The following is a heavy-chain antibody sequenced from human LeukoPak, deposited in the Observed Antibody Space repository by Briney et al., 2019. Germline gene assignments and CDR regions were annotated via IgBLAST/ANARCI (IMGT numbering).Heavy chain of an antibody. CDR1: GFTVSSNY. J-gene: IGHJ4*02. CDR3: ARDPTYYDILTGYYIPNFGY. CDR2: IYSGGST. Sequence: PGGSLRLSCAASGFTVSSNYMSWVRQAPGKGLEWVSVIYSGGSTYYADSVKGRFTISRDNSKNTLYLQMNSLRAEDTAVYYCARDPTYYDILTGYYIPNFGYWGQGTLVTVSS. V-gene: IGHV3-66*02. D-gene: IGHD3-9*01.